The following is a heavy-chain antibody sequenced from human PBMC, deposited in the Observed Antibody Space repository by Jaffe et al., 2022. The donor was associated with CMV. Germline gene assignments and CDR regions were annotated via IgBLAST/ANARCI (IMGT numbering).Heavy chain of an antibody. D-gene: IGHD6-19*01. CDR1: GGSISSYY. CDR2: IYYSGST. CDR3: ARHRAGIPVAVDY. Sequence: QVQLQESGPGLVKPSETLSLTCTVSGGSISSYYWSWIRQPPGKGLEWIGYIYYSGSTNYNPSLKSRVTISVDTSKNQFSLKLSSVTAADTAVYYCARHRAGIPVAVDYWGQGTLVTVSS. V-gene: IGHV4-59*08. J-gene: IGHJ4*02.